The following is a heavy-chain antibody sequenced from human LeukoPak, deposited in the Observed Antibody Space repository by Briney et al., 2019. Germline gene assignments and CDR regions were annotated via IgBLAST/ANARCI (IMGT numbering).Heavy chain of an antibody. CDR2: INPNSGGT. D-gene: IGHD5-12*01. V-gene: IGHV1-2*02. Sequence: ASVKVSCKASGYTFTGYYMHWVRQAPGQGLEWMGWINPNSGGTNYAQKFQGRVTMTRDTSISTAYMELSRLRSEDTAVYYCARVSGYSGYDRAFDIWGQGTMVTVSS. CDR3: ARVSGYSGYDRAFDI. CDR1: GYTFTGYY. J-gene: IGHJ3*02.